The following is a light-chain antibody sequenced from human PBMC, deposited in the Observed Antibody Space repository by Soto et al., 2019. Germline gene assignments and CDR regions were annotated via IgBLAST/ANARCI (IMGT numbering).Light chain of an antibody. CDR1: SSDVGDYNY. CDR2: EVT. Sequence: QSVLTQPPSASGSPGQSVTISCTGTSSDVGDYNYVSWYQQHPGKVPKLMIYEVTKRPSGVPARFSGSKSGDTASLTVSGLQADDEADYYCSSYVGSNSVVFGGGTKLTVL. J-gene: IGLJ2*01. V-gene: IGLV2-8*01. CDR3: SSYVGSNSVV.